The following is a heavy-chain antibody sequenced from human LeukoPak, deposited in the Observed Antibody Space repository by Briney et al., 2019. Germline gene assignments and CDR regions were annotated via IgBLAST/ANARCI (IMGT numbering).Heavy chain of an antibody. V-gene: IGHV1-18*01. CDR1: GYTFTSYG. CDR3: ARDPSYDSSGYPNWFDP. CDR2: ISAYNGKT. J-gene: IGHJ5*02. Sequence: ASVKVSCRASGYTFTSYGISWVRQAPGQGLEWMGWISAYNGKTNYAQKLQGRVTMTTGKSTSTADMELRSLRSDDTAVYYCARDPSYDSSGYPNWFDPWGQGTLVAVSS. D-gene: IGHD3-22*01.